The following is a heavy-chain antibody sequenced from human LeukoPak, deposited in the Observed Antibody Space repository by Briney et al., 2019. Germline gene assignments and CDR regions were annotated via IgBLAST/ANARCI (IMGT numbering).Heavy chain of an antibody. D-gene: IGHD1-7*01. CDR3: ARDTTGTRYWHFDL. Sequence: SQTLSLTCTVSGGSISSGSYYWSWIRQPAGKGLEWIGRIYTSGSTNYNPSLKSRVTISVDTSKNQFSLKLSSVTAADTAVYYCARDTTGTRYWHFDLWGRGTLVTVSS. CDR1: GGSISSGSYY. J-gene: IGHJ2*01. V-gene: IGHV4-61*02. CDR2: IYTSGST.